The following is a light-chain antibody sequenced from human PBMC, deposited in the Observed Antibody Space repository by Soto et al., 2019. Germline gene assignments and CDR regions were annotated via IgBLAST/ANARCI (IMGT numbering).Light chain of an antibody. CDR1: QSIGNNQ. CDR3: QQYANLPRA. Sequence: VVLTQSPGTLSLSPGEIATLSCRASQSIGNNQLAWYQQKPGQAPRLLIYGASSRATGIPDRFSGSGSGTDFTLTISRLEPEDFAVYYCQQYANLPRAFGQGTKVEAK. J-gene: IGKJ1*01. V-gene: IGKV3-20*01. CDR2: GAS.